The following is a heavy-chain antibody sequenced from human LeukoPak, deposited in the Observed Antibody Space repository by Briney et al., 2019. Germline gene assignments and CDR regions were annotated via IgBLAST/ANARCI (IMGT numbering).Heavy chain of an antibody. J-gene: IGHJ3*02. Sequence: SVKVSCEASGGTFSSYAISWVRQAPGQGLEWMGGIIPIFGTANYAQKFQGRVTITADESTSTAYMELSSLRSEDTAVYYCARGDRYCSSTSCTDAFDIWGQGTMVTVSS. CDR2: IIPIFGTA. V-gene: IGHV1-69*13. CDR1: GGTFSSYA. D-gene: IGHD2-2*01. CDR3: ARGDRYCSSTSCTDAFDI.